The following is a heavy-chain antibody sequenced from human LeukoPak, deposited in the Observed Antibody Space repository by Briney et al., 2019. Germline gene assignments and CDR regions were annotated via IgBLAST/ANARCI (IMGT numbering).Heavy chain of an antibody. D-gene: IGHD3-22*01. CDR3: ARASGTDSSGYLQIDY. Sequence: GGSLRLSCAAFGFTFSRSWMHWVRQAPGKGLVWLSRINSDGGDTTYADSVKGRFTISRDNAKNTLYLQMNSLGAEDTAMYYCARASGTDSSGYLQIDYWGQGTLVTVSS. V-gene: IGHV3-74*01. J-gene: IGHJ4*02. CDR2: INSDGGDT. CDR1: GFTFSRSW.